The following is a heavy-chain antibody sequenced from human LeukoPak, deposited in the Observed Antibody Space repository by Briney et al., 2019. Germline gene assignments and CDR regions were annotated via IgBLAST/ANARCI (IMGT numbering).Heavy chain of an antibody. CDR3: ARNVVVPAAPFDP. V-gene: IGHV1-69*04. CDR2: IIPILGIA. D-gene: IGHD2-2*01. J-gene: IGHJ5*02. CDR1: GGTFSSYA. Sequence: PEASVKVSCKASGGTFSSYAISWVRQAPGQGLEWMGRIIPILGIANYAQKFQGRVTITADKSTSTAYMELSSLRSEDTAVYYCARNVVVPAAPFDPWGQGTLVTVSS.